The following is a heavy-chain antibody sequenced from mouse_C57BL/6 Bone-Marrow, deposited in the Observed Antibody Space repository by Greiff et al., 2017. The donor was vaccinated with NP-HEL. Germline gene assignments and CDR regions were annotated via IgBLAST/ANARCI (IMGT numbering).Heavy chain of an antibody. D-gene: IGHD1-1*01. V-gene: IGHV1-74*01. CDR3: AMGYYGSYWYFDV. CDR2: IHPSDSDT. CDR1: GYTFTSYW. J-gene: IGHJ1*03. Sequence: QVQLQQPGAELVKPGASVKVSCKASGYTFTSYWMHWVKQRPGQGLEWIGRIHPSDSDTNYNQKFKGKATLTVDKSSSTAYMPLSSLTSEDSAVYYCAMGYYGSYWYFDVWGTGTTVTVSS.